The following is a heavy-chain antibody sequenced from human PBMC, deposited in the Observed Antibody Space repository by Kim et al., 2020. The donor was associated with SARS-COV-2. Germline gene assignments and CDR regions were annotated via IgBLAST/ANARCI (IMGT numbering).Heavy chain of an antibody. Sequence: YADSVKGRFTISRDNSKNTLYLQMNSLRAEDTAVYYCARDPRDYYYGMDVWGQGTTVTVSS. J-gene: IGHJ6*02. CDR3: ARDPRDYYYGMDV. V-gene: IGHV3-30*01.